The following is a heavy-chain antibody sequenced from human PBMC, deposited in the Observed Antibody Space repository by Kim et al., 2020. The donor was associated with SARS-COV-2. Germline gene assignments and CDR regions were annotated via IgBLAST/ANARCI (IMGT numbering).Heavy chain of an antibody. V-gene: IGHV3-53*01. CDR1: GLTVSTNY. CDR2: IYSGGST. CDR3: ARDLILATADYGMDV. J-gene: IGHJ6*02. D-gene: IGHD3-3*02. Sequence: GGSLRLSCAAFGLTVSTNYMIWVRQAPGKGLEWVSVIYSGGSTYYADSVKGRFTISRDNSKNTFFLQMNSLRAEDTAVYYCARDLILATADYGMDVWGQGTTVTVSS.